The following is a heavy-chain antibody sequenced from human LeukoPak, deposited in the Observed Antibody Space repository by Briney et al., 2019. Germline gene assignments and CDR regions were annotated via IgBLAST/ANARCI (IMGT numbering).Heavy chain of an antibody. CDR2: IYTSGST. D-gene: IGHD1-26*01. V-gene: IGHV4-61*02. J-gene: IGHJ5*02. Sequence: SETLSLTCTVSGGSISSGSYYWSWIRQPAGKGLEWIGRIYTSGSTNYNPSLKSRVTISVDTSKNQFSLKLNSVTAADTAAYYCARSVFGGGSYSFDPWGQGTLVTVSS. CDR1: GGSISSGSYY. CDR3: ARSVFGGGSYSFDP.